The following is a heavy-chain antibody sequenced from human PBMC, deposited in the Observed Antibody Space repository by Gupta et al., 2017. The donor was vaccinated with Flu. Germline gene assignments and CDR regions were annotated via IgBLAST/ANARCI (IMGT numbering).Heavy chain of an antibody. Sequence: YIHWVRQAPGQGLEWMGRNNPNSGGTKYALKCQGRVTMTSDTSISTAYMELSSLRSDDTAMYYCARVGYCSTTSCYEPFDSWGRGTLLTVSS. CDR3: ARVGYCSTTSCYEPFDS. CDR1: Y. D-gene: IGHD2-2*01. V-gene: IGHV1-2*06. J-gene: IGHJ4*02. CDR2: NNPNSGGT.